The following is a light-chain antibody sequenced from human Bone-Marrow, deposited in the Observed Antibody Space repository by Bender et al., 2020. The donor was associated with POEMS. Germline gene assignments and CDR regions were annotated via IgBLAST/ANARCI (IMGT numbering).Light chain of an antibody. CDR2: QDA. CDR3: QVWDISDRWV. Sequence: SYELTQPPSVSVSPGQTASITCSGNELGNKYVCWYQQKPGQSPVLVIYQDARRPSGIPERFSGSNSGNTATLTIRRVEGGDEADYYCQVWDISDRWVFGGGTRLTVL. V-gene: IGLV3-1*01. CDR1: ELGNKY. J-gene: IGLJ3*02.